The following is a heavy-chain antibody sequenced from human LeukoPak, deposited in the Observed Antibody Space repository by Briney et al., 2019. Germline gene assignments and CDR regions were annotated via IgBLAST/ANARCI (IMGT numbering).Heavy chain of an antibody. CDR3: ARDGITCTRDY. CDR2: IDEHGFKT. D-gene: IGHD1-7*01. CDR1: GFNFIDYS. Sequence: GGSLRLFCTASGFNFIDYSMNWVRHATGKGLEWVASIDEHGFKTYYAASVTGRFTISKDTAKNSLDLQMNSLRAEDTAVYYCARDGITCTRDYWGQGALVTVSS. J-gene: IGHJ4*02. V-gene: IGHV3-7*01.